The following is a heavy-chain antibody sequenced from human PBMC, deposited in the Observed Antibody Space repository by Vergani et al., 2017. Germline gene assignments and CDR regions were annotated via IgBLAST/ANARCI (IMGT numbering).Heavy chain of an antibody. CDR3: ARERWGSWFDP. J-gene: IGHJ5*02. V-gene: IGHV4-30-4*01. Sequence: QVQLQESGPGLVKPSGTLSLTCTVSGGSISSGDYYWSWIRQPPWKGLEWIGYIYYSGSTYYNPSLKSRVTISVDTSKNQFSLKLSSVTAADTAVDYCARERWGSWFDPWGQGTLVTVSS. CDR2: IYYSGST. CDR1: GGSISSGDYY. D-gene: IGHD3-16*01.